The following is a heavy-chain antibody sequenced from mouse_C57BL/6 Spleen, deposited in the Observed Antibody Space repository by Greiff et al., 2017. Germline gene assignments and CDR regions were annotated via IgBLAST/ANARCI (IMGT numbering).Heavy chain of an antibody. J-gene: IGHJ4*01. CDR2: IDPEDGDT. Sequence: VQLQQSGAELVRPGASVKLSCTASGFNIKDYYMHWVKQRPEQGLEWIGRIDPEDGDTEYAPKFQGKATMTADKSSNTAYLQLSSLTSEDTAVYYCTYDYPYAKDYWGQGTSVTVSS. CDR1: GFNIKDYY. V-gene: IGHV14-1*01. CDR3: TYDYPYAKDY. D-gene: IGHD2-4*01.